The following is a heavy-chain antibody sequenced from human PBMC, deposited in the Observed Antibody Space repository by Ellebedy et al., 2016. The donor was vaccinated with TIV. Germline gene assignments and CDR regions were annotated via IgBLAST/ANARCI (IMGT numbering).Heavy chain of an antibody. V-gene: IGHV4-59*01. CDR1: GGSISSYY. CDR3: ARVPPVAGTDYFDF. D-gene: IGHD1-1*01. J-gene: IGHJ4*02. CDR2: IYYSGST. Sequence: MPSETLSLTCSVSGGSISSYYWSWIRQPPGKGLEWIGNIYYSGSTNYNPTLKSRVTVSLDSAKSQFSLKLSSVTAADTAVYYCARVPPVAGTDYFDFWGQGSLVTVSS.